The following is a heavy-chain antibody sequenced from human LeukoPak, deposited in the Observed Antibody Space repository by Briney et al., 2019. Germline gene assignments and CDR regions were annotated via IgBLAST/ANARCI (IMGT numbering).Heavy chain of an antibody. CDR3: ARDRDWVFDY. D-gene: IGHD3-9*01. CDR2: IYSGGST. J-gene: IGHJ4*02. V-gene: IGHV3-66*01. CDR1: GFTVSSNY. Sequence: GGSLRLSCAASGFTVSSNYMSWVRQAPGKGLEWVSVIYSGGSTYYADSVKGRFTISRDNAKNSLYLQMNSLRDEDTAVYYCARDRDWVFDYWGQGTLVTVSS.